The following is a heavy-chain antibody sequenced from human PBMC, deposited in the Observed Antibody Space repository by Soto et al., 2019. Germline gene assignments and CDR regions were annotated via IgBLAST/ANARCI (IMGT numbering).Heavy chain of an antibody. D-gene: IGHD2-8*01. CDR3: ASLISRAGGFDS. V-gene: IGHV3-64*01. CDR1: GFTFSGSS. J-gene: IGHJ3*02. CDR2: ISASGDTT. Sequence: GGSLTLSCAPSGFTFSGSSMHWVRQAQGEGLECVSAISASGDTTYYANSVKGRFIISRDNSKHTLYLQMGSLRAEDMAVYDCASLISRAGGFDSWGQGTMVTVSS.